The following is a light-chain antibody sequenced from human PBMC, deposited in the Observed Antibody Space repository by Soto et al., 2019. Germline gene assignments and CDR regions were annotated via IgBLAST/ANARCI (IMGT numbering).Light chain of an antibody. Sequence: QSVLTQPPSVSGAPGQRVTISCTGSSSNIGAGYDVHWYQQLPGTAPKVLIYGNSNRPSGVPDRFSGSKSGTSASLAITGLRAEDGGDYSSLPNKSTRGGYFFGPGTKLTVL. V-gene: IGLV1-40*01. CDR2: GNS. CDR3: LPNKSTRGGYF. CDR1: SSNIGAGYD. J-gene: IGLJ1*01.